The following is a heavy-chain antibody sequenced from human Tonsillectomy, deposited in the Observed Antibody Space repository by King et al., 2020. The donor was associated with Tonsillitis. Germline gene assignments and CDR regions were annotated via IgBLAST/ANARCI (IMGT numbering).Heavy chain of an antibody. J-gene: IGHJ3*02. V-gene: IGHV4-34*01. CDR2: INHSGST. D-gene: IGHD4-11*01. CDR1: AGSFSGYY. Sequence: VQLQQWGAGLLKPSETLSLTCAVYAGSFSGYYWSWIRQPPGKGLEWIGEINHSGSTNYNPFLMSRVTISVDTSKNQFSLNLSSVTAADTAVYYCAGGYIRDDFDIWGQGTMVTVSS. CDR3: AGGYIRDDFDI.